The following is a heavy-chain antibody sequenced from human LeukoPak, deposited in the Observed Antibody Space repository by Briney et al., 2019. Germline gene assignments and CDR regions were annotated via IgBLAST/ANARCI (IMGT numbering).Heavy chain of an antibody. V-gene: IGHV1-69*04. J-gene: IGHJ4*02. D-gene: IGHD1-26*01. Sequence: ASVKVSCKASGYTFTSYDISWVRQAPGQGLEWMGRIIPILGIANYAQKFQGRVTITADKSTSTAYMELSSLRSEDTAVYYCASGPIGSGSPSDYWGQGTLVTVSS. CDR3: ASGPIGSGSPSDY. CDR2: IIPILGIA. CDR1: GYTFTSYD.